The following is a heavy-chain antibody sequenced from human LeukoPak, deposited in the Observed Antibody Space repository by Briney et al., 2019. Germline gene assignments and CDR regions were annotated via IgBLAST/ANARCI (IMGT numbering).Heavy chain of an antibody. V-gene: IGHV3-15*01. CDR1: GFTVSSNY. J-gene: IGHJ4*02. D-gene: IGHD1-26*01. CDR2: IKSKTDGGTT. CDR3: TTGSEWELPSYFDY. Sequence: GGSLRLSCAASGFTVSSNYMSWVRQAPGKGLEWVGRIKSKTDGGTTDYAAPVKGRFTISRDDSKNTLYLQMNSLKTEDTAVYYCTTGSEWELPSYFDYWGQGTLVTVSS.